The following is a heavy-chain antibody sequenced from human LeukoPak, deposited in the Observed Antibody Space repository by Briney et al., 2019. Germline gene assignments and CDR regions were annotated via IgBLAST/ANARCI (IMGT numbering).Heavy chain of an antibody. CDR1: GGSISSYY. D-gene: IGHD3-10*01. J-gene: IGHJ6*02. CDR3: AREGRWFGDLLRYYGMDV. V-gene: IGHV4-59*01. Sequence: SETLSLTCTVSGGSISSYYWSWIRQPPGKGLEWIGCIYYSGSTNYNPSLKSRVTISVDTSKNHFSLKLSSVTAADTAVYYCAREGRWFGDLLRYYGMDVWGQGTTVTVSS. CDR2: IYYSGST.